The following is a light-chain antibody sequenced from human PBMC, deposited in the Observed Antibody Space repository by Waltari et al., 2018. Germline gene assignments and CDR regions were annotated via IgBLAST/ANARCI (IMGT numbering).Light chain of an antibody. CDR3: QQYTDSLS. CDR2: AAA. J-gene: IGKJ4*01. Sequence: EIVLTQSPGTLSLSPGERVTLSCRGSKSVSGRYLAWYQQKPGQAPRPLIYAAANRAPGIPDRFSGSGSRTDFTLTISSLEAEDSAVYYCQQYTDSLSFGGGTKVEIK. V-gene: IGKV3-20*01. CDR1: KSVSGRY.